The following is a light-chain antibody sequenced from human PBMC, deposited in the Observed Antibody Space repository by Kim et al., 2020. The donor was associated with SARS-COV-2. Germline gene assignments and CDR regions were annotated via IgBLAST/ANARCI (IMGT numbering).Light chain of an antibody. CDR2: EDD. Sequence: PGQTATITGTRDKLGDRYACWYQQRPGQPPVLVIYEDDKRPSGIPERFSGSNSGNTATLTISGTQAMDEADYYCQAWDTATHVVFGGGTQLTVL. V-gene: IGLV3-1*01. CDR1: KLGDRY. CDR3: QAWDTATHVV. J-gene: IGLJ2*01.